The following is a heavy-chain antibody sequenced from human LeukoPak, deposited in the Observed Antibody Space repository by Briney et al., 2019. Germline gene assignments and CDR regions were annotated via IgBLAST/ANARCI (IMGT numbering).Heavy chain of an antibody. J-gene: IGHJ4*02. CDR3: ARAGVATAMVTADY. D-gene: IGHD5-18*01. CDR1: GYTFTGYY. Sequence: ASVKVSCKASGYTFTGYYMHWVRQAPGQGLEWMGWINPNSGGTNYAQKFQGRVTMTRDTSISTAYMELSRLRSDDTAVYYCARAGVATAMVTADYWGQGTLVTVSS. CDR2: INPNSGGT. V-gene: IGHV1-2*02.